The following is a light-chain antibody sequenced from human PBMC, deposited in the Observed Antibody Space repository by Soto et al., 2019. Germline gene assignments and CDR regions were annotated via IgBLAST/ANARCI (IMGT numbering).Light chain of an antibody. J-gene: IGLJ1*01. Sequence: QSVLTQPRSVSGSPGQSVTISCTGTSSDVGSFNYVSWYQQHPDKAPKLMIYDVTKRPSGVPDRFSGSKSGNTASLTISGLQAEDEADYYCCSYAGSPYVFGTGTKVTV. CDR2: DVT. V-gene: IGLV2-11*01. CDR3: CSYAGSPYV. CDR1: SSDVGSFNY.